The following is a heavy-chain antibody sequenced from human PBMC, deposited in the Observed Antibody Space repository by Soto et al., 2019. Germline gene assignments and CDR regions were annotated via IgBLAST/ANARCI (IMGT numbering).Heavy chain of an antibody. J-gene: IGHJ4*02. CDR2: IKQDGSQK. Sequence: PGGSLRLSCAASGLTFSDYWMAWVRQAPGKGLEWVADIKQDGSQKNYVDSVKGRFTSSRDNSRDSLFLQMNSLRAEDTALYYCARDVTGTLDYWGKGALVTVSS. CDR3: ARDVTGTLDY. V-gene: IGHV3-7*01. CDR1: GLTFSDYW. D-gene: IGHD2-8*02.